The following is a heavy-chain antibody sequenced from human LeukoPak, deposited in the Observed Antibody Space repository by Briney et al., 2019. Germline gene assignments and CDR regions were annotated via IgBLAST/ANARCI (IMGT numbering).Heavy chain of an antibody. D-gene: IGHD3-10*01. J-gene: IGHJ4*02. Sequence: SETLSLTCAVYGGSFSGYYWSWIRQPPGKGLEWIGEINHSGSTNYNPSLKSRVTISVDTSKNQFSLKLSSVTAADTAVYYCARRPMVRGVITRFDYWGRGTLVTVSS. CDR3: ARRPMVRGVITRFDY. CDR2: INHSGST. CDR1: GGSFSGYY. V-gene: IGHV4-34*01.